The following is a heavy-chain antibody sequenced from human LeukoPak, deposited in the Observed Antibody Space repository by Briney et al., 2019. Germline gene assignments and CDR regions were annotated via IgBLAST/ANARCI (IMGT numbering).Heavy chain of an antibody. Sequence: SETLSLTCTVSDGSISSSSYYWGWIRQPPGKGLEWIGSIYYSGSTYYNPSLKSRVTISVDTSKNQFSLKLSSVTAADTAVYYCARHYGGNAYYFDYWGQGTLVTVSS. V-gene: IGHV4-39*01. D-gene: IGHD4-23*01. J-gene: IGHJ4*02. CDR2: IYYSGST. CDR3: ARHYGGNAYYFDY. CDR1: DGSISSSSYY.